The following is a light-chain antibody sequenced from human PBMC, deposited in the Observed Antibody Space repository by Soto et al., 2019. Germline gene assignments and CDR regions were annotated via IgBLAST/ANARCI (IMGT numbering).Light chain of an antibody. CDR3: QQRSTWPHT. V-gene: IGKV3-11*01. Sequence: EIGLTQSPATLSLSPGERATLSCRASQSVSRFLAWFQQRPGQAPRLLIYDASNRASGVPARFSGSGSGTDFTPTISSLVPYDSVVYYCQQRSTWPHTFGQGTKLEI. J-gene: IGKJ2*01. CDR1: QSVSRF. CDR2: DAS.